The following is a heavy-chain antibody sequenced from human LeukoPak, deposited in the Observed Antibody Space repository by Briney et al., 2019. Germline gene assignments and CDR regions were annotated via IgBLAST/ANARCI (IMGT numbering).Heavy chain of an antibody. D-gene: IGHD1-14*01. CDR3: ARWYPSRYAFDI. J-gene: IGHJ3*02. CDR1: GGSISSSNW. Sequence: PSGTLSLTCAVSGGSISSSNWWRWVRQPPGKVLEWIGEIYHSGSTNYDPSLKSRVTISVDKSKNQFSLKLSSVTAADTAVYYCARWYPSRYAFDIWGQGTMVTVSS. V-gene: IGHV4-4*02. CDR2: IYHSGST.